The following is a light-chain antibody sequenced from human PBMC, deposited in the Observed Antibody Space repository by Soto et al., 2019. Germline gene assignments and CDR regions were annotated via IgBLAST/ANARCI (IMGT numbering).Light chain of an antibody. J-gene: IGKJ2*01. CDR1: QSISSW. CDR3: QQYATSSPT. Sequence: DIQMTQSPSTLSASVGDRVTITCRASQSISSWLAWYQQRPRKAPKLLIYGASSLESGVPSRFSGSGSGTEFTLTISSLQPDDVATYYCQQYATSSPTFGQGTKLEIK. CDR2: GAS. V-gene: IGKV1-5*01.